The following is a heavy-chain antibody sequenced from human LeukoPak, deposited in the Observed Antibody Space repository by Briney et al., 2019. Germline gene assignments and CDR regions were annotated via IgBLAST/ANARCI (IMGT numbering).Heavy chain of an antibody. D-gene: IGHD3-10*01. Sequence: ASVKVSCKVSGYTLTELSMHWVRQAPGKGLEWMGGFDPEDGETIYAQKFQGRVTMTEDTSTDIAYMELSSLRSEDTAMYYCTTALDILWAFDLWGQGTMVTVSS. CDR1: GYTLTELS. CDR2: FDPEDGET. V-gene: IGHV1-24*01. CDR3: TTALDILWAFDL. J-gene: IGHJ3*01.